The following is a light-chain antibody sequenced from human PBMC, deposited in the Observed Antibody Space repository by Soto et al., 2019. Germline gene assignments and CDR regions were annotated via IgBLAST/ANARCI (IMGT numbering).Light chain of an antibody. V-gene: IGKV3-11*01. CDR1: QTIGSN. CDR2: NAS. Sequence: EIVLTPSPGTLSLSPGERATLSCRASQTIGSNLAWYQQKPGQAPRRLIYNASNRTTGIPARFSGSGSGTDFTLTISSLQPEDFAVYYCQQRGVWPPITFGEGTRLEIK. CDR3: QQRGVWPPIT. J-gene: IGKJ5*01.